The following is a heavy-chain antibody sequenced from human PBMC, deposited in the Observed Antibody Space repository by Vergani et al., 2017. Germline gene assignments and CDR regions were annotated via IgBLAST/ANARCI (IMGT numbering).Heavy chain of an antibody. CDR1: GVTFINYD. CDR3: AKHFRGWGIDY. J-gene: IGHJ4*02. D-gene: IGHD3-16*01. CDR2: IQFDGSNQ. V-gene: IGHV3-30*02. Sequence: QVQLVESGGGVVQRGGSLRLSCATSGVTFINYDMQWIRQGPGKGLEFVAFIQFDGSNQYYADSVKGRFTLSRDFSKTTLYLQMNSLRTDDTATYYCAKHFRGWGIDYWGQGTQVIVSS.